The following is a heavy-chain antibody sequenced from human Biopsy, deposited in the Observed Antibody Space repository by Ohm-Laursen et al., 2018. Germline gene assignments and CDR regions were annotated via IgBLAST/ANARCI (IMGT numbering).Heavy chain of an antibody. CDR3: GNEVHGRDY. J-gene: IGHJ4*02. Sequence: PSETLSLTCAVFGKTFSDYQWSWIRQPPGKGLEWTGQINQAGTTNYNPSLKSRVSISADASKYEFSLRLTSVTAADTAVYLCGNEVHGRDYWGLGAQVTVSS. V-gene: IGHV4-34*08. D-gene: IGHD2-15*01. CDR1: GKTFSDYQ. CDR2: INQAGTT.